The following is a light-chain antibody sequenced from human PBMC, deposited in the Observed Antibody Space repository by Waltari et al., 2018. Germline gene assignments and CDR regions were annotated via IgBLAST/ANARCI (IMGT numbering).Light chain of an antibody. CDR2: AAS. CDR1: PGISNW. V-gene: IGKV1-12*01. CDR3: QQGYNNPFT. J-gene: IGKJ3*01. Sequence: GDKVTITCRASPGISNWLAWYQQKPGKAPKLLIYAASSLQSGVPSRFSGSGSGTDYTLTISSLQPEDFATYYCQQGYNNPFTFGPGTKLDFK.